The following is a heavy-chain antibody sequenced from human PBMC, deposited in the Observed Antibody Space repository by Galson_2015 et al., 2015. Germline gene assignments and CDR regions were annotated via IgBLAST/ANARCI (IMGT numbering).Heavy chain of an antibody. CDR3: ARVFYSNYWSGAFDI. Sequence: SVKVSCKASGYTFTSYYMHWVRQAPGQGLEWMGIINPSGGSTSYAQKFQGRVTMTRDTSTSTVYMELSSLRSEDTAVYYCARVFYSNYWSGAFDIWGQGTMVTVSS. V-gene: IGHV1-46*01. CDR1: GYTFTSYY. J-gene: IGHJ3*02. D-gene: IGHD4-11*01. CDR2: INPSGGST.